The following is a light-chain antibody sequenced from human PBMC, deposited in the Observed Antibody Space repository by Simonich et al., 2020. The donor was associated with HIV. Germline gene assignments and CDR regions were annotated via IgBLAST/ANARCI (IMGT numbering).Light chain of an antibody. CDR3: QQYYSTPLT. CDR1: QNVFYSSNNKNY. CDR2: WAS. V-gene: IGKV4-1*01. J-gene: IGKJ4*01. Sequence: DIVMTQSPDSLAVSLGERATINCKSSQNVFYSSNNKNYLTWYQQKPGQPPKLLIYWASTRESGVPDRFSGSRSGTDFTLTISSLQAEDVAVYYCQQYYSTPLTFGGGTKVEIK.